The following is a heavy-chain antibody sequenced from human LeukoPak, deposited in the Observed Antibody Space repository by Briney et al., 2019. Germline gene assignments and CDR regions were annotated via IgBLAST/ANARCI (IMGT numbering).Heavy chain of an antibody. V-gene: IGHV3-23*01. CDR1: GFTFSDYY. Sequence: GGFLRLSCAASGFTFSDYYMSWVRQAPGKGLEWVSAISGSGGSTYYADSVKGRFTISRDNSKNTLYLQMNSLRAEDTAVYYCAKDPALFVGATHFDYWGQGTLVTVSS. CDR2: ISGSGGST. J-gene: IGHJ4*02. CDR3: AKDPALFVGATHFDY. D-gene: IGHD1-26*01.